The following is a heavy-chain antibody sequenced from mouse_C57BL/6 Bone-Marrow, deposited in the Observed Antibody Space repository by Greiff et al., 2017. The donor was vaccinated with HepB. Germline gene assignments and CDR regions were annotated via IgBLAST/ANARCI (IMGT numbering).Heavy chain of an antibody. CDR1: GFTFSSYG. D-gene: IGHD1-1*01. CDR2: ISSGGSYT. J-gene: IGHJ3*01. CDR3: ARDVRFTVVATRFAY. V-gene: IGHV5-6*01. Sequence: EVQLVESGGDLVKPGGSLKLSCAASGFTFSSYGMSWVRQTPDKRLEWVATISSGGSYTYYPDSVKGRFTISRDNAKNTLYLQMSSLKSEDTAMYYCARDVRFTVVATRFAYWGQGTLVTVSA.